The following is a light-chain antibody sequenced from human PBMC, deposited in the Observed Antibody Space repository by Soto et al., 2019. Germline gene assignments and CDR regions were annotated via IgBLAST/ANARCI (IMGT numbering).Light chain of an antibody. Sequence: EIVLTQSLGTLSLSPGERATLSCRASQSVTSSYLAGYQQKPGQAPRLLIYGASTRATGIPDRFSGGGSGTDFTLTISRLYPEDFAVYYCQEYRSSRTFGQGTKVDIK. CDR3: QEYRSSRT. CDR1: QSVTSSY. V-gene: IGKV3-20*01. CDR2: GAS. J-gene: IGKJ1*01.